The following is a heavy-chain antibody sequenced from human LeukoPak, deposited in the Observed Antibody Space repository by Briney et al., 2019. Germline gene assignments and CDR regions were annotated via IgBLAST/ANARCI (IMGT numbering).Heavy chain of an antibody. CDR2: ISGSSRHK. CDR1: GFTLSSYT. D-gene: IGHD6-13*01. CDR3: ARTANFAAGYYIDY. Sequence: GGSLRLSRAASGFTLSSYTMNWVRQAPGKGLEWVSSISGSSRHKYYADSVKGRFTISRDNAKNSLNLQMNSLRAEDTAVYYCARTANFAAGYYIDYWGQGTLVTVSS. J-gene: IGHJ4*02. V-gene: IGHV3-21*01.